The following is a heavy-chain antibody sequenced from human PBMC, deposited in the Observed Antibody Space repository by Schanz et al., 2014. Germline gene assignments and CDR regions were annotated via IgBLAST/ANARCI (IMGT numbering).Heavy chain of an antibody. J-gene: IGHJ2*01. CDR2: IYYSGSS. D-gene: IGHD1-1*01. V-gene: IGHV4-59*12. CDR1: GGSIRSYF. Sequence: QVQLQESGPGLLKPSETLSLTCTVSGGSIRSYFWSWIRQPPGKGLEWIGYIYYSGSSDYNPSLKIRVTISIHRSKNQFSLTLTSRTAADTAVYYCARDTTWRLDLWGRGTLVTVSS. CDR3: ARDTTWRLDL.